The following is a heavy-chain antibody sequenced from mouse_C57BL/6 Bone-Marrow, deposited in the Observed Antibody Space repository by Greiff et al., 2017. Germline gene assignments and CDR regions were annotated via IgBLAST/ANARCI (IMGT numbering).Heavy chain of an antibody. V-gene: IGHV1-64*01. CDR1: GYTFTSYW. CDR2: IHPNSGST. Sequence: VQLQQPGAELVKPGASVKLSCKASGYTFTSYWMPWVKQRPGQGLEWIGMIHPNSGSTNYNEKFKSKATLTVDTSSSTAYMQLSSLTSEDSAVYYCAIYGPNWYFDVWGTGTTGTVSS. J-gene: IGHJ1*03. D-gene: IGHD1-1*02. CDR3: AIYGPNWYFDV.